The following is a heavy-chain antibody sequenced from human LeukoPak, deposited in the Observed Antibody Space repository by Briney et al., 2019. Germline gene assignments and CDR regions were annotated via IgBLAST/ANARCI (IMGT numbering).Heavy chain of an antibody. V-gene: IGHV3-74*01. J-gene: IGHJ4*02. CDR1: GFAFSSNW. CDR3: ATSLGPLAEY. D-gene: IGHD7-27*01. CDR2: INSGGSGT. Sequence: GGSLRLSCAASGFAFSSNWMHWVRQTPGKGLVWVSRINSGGSGTSYADSVEGRFTISGDNAKNTLYLQMNSLKGEDTAVYYCATSLGPLAEYWGRGTLVTVSS.